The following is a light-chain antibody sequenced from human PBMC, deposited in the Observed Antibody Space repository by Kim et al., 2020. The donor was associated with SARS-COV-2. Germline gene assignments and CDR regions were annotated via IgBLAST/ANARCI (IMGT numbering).Light chain of an antibody. CDR3: QHYGRSPVIS. V-gene: IGKV3-20*01. J-gene: IGKJ5*01. CDR1: ESVSSNY. CDR2: DAS. Sequence: EIVLTQSPGTLSLSPGERATLSCRASESVSSNYLAWYQQKPGQAPRLLIHDASSRATGIPDRFSGSGSGTDFTLSISRLEPEDFAVYHCQHYGRSPVISFGQGTRLEIK.